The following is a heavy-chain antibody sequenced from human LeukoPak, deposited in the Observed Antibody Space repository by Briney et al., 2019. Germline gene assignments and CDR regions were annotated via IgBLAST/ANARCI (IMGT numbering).Heavy chain of an antibody. Sequence: SVKVSCKASGGTFSSYAISWVRQAPGQGLEWMGGIIPIFGTANYAQKFQGRVTIPTDESTSTAYMELSSLRSEDTAVYYCARAAVAYCGGDCYMDVWGKGTTVTVSS. CDR1: GGTFSSYA. CDR3: ARAAVAYCGGDCYMDV. D-gene: IGHD2-21*01. CDR2: IIPIFGTA. V-gene: IGHV1-69*05. J-gene: IGHJ6*03.